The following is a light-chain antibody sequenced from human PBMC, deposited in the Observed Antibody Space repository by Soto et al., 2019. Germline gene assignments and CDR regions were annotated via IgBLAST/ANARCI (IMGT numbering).Light chain of an antibody. CDR2: AAS. CDR3: QQSYSTHPT. CDR1: QSISSY. Sequence: DIQMTQSPSSLSASVGDRVTITCRASQSISSYLNWYQQKPGKAPKLLIYAASSLQSGVPSRFSGSGSGTDFTLTISSLQPKDFETYYCQQSYSTHPTFGRGTKVDIX. J-gene: IGKJ1*01. V-gene: IGKV1-39*01.